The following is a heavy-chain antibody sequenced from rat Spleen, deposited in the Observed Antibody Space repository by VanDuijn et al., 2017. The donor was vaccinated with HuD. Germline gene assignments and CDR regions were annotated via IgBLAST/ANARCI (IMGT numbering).Heavy chain of an antibody. CDR2: ISTGGANI. D-gene: IGHD1-11*01. Sequence: EVQLVESGGGLVQPGRSVKLSCTASGFTFSNSYMAWVRQAPARGLEWVATISTGGANIYYRASVQGRFTISRDNAKSTLCLQVDSLRSEDTATYYCARHLVYGGSLFYFDYWGQGVMVTVSS. CDR3: ARHLVYGGSLFYFDY. V-gene: IGHV5-25*01. J-gene: IGHJ2*01. CDR1: GFTFSNSY.